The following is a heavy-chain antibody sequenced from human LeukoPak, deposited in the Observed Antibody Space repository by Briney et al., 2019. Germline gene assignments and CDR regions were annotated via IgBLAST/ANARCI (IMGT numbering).Heavy chain of an antibody. CDR1: GGPISSSRYF. Sequence: SETLSLTCTVSGGPISSSRYFWGWIRQPPGKGLEWIGSINYSGSTYYNPSLKSRVTISVDTSKNQFSLKLSSVTAADTAVYYCASLTTVVTDIDYWGQGTLVTVSS. D-gene: IGHD4-23*01. V-gene: IGHV4-39*01. CDR2: INYSGST. CDR3: ASLTTVVTDIDY. J-gene: IGHJ4*02.